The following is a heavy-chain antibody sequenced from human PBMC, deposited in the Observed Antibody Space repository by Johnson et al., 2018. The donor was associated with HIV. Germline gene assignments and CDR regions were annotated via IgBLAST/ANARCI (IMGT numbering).Heavy chain of an antibody. CDR3: TTDWYSSSWYGALDAFDI. D-gene: IGHD6-13*01. V-gene: IGHV3-15*01. CDR1: GFTFSDYY. CDR2: IKSKTDGGTT. J-gene: IGHJ3*02. Sequence: VQLVESGGGLVKPGGSLRLSCAASGFTFSDYYMSWIRQTPGKGLEWVGRIKSKTDGGTTDYAAPVKGRFTISRDDSKNTLYLQMNSLKTEDTAVYYCTTDWYSSSWYGALDAFDIWGQGTMVTVSS.